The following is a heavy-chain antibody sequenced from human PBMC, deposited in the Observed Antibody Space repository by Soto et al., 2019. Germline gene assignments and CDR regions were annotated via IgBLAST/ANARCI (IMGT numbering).Heavy chain of an antibody. CDR3: AHDANTHTPMVKTYYFDY. J-gene: IGHJ4*02. Sequence: QITLKESGPTLVKPTQTLTLTCTFSGFSLSTSGVGVGWIRQPPGKALEWLALIYWDDDKRYSPSLKSRLTITKDTSKNQVVRTMTNMDPVDTATSYFAHDANTHTPMVKTYYFDYWGPGTLVTVSS. CDR2: IYWDDDK. V-gene: IGHV2-5*02. D-gene: IGHD5-18*01. CDR1: GFSLSTSGVG.